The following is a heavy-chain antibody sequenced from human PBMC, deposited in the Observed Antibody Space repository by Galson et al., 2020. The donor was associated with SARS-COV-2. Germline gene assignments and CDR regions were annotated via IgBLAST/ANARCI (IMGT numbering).Heavy chain of an antibody. V-gene: IGHV3-23*01. J-gene: IGHJ4*02. CDR3: AKDQDYYDSSGYYPDY. CDR1: GFTFSSYA. D-gene: IGHD3-22*01. Sequence: GESLKISCAASGFTFSSYAMSWVRQAPGKGLEWVSAISGSGGSTYYADSVKGRFTISRDNSKNTLYLQMNSLRAEDTAVYYCAKDQDYYDSSGYYPDYWGQGTLVTVSS. CDR2: ISGSGGST.